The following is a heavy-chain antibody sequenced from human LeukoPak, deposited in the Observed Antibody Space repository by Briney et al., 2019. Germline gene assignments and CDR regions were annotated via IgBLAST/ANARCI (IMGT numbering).Heavy chain of an antibody. J-gene: IGHJ4*02. CDR1: GYTFTSYY. Sequence: ASVKVSCKASGYTFTSYYMHWVRQAPGQGLEWMGWISAYNGNTNYAQKLQGRVTMTTDTSTSTAYMELRSLRSDDTAVYYCARVPKSSGFDYWGQGTLVTVSS. CDR3: ARVPKSSGFDY. D-gene: IGHD3-10*01. V-gene: IGHV1-18*04. CDR2: ISAYNGNT.